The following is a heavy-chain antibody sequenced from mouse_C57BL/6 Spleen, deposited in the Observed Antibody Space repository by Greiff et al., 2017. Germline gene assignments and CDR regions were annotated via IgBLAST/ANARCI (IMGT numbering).Heavy chain of an antibody. CDR3: ARGGDYDAMDY. Sequence: QVQLQQSGPELVKPGASVKLSCTASGYTFTSYDINWVKQRPGQGLEWIGWIYPRDGSPKYNEKFKGKATLTVDTSSSTAYMELHSLTSEDSAVYFCARGGDYDAMDYWGQGTSVTVSS. CDR1: GYTFTSYD. J-gene: IGHJ4*01. CDR2: IYPRDGSP. V-gene: IGHV1-85*01.